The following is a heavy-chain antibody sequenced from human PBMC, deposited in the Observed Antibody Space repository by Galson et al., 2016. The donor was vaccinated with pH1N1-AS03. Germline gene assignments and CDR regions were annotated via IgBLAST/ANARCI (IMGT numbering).Heavy chain of an antibody. J-gene: IGHJ5*02. V-gene: IGHV1-2*02. CDR3: ARNRPIAVSGTDGFDP. D-gene: IGHD6-19*01. CDR2: INPNSGGT. Sequence: SVKVSCKASGYTLTEYYLHWVRQAPGHGPERMGWINPNSGGTKYAQKFQGRVTMTRDTSISTAYMEMSNLKSDDTAVYYCARNRPIAVSGTDGFDPWGQGTLVAVSS. CDR1: GYTLTEYY.